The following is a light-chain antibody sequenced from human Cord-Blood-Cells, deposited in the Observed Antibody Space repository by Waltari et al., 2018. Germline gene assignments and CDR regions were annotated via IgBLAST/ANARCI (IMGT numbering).Light chain of an antibody. J-gene: IGLJ1*01. V-gene: IGLV2-14*01. Sequence: QSALTQPASVSGSPGQSIPISCTETSSHVGGYNYVSWYQQHPGKAPKLMIYEVSNRPSGVSNRFSGSKSGNTASLTISGLQAEDEADYYCSSYTSSSTLYVFGTGTKVTVL. CDR3: SSYTSSSTLYV. CDR2: EVS. CDR1: SSHVGGYNY.